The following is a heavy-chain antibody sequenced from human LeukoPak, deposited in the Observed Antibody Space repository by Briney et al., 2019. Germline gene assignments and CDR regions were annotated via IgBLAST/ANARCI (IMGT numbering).Heavy chain of an antibody. Sequence: PGGSLRLSCAASGFTFSSYAMHWVRQAPGKGLEWVAVISYDGSNKYYADSVKGRFTISRDNSKNTLYLQMNSLRAEDTAVYYCARDGFGDYGDYLGLVVPVFDYWGQGTLVTVSS. CDR3: ARDGFGDYGDYLGLVVPVFDY. V-gene: IGHV3-30*04. CDR2: ISYDGSNK. J-gene: IGHJ4*02. D-gene: IGHD4-17*01. CDR1: GFTFSSYA.